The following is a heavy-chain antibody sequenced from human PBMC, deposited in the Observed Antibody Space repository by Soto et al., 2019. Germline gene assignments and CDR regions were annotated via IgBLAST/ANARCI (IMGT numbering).Heavy chain of an antibody. CDR1: GYTFTSYD. J-gene: IGHJ4*02. Sequence: QVQLVHSGAEVKKPGASVKVSCKASGYTFTSYDINWVRQATGQGLEWMGWMNPNSGNTGYAQKFLSRVTMTSNTSISTAYMELNILRCEDTAVYYCARAISSLYDYWGQGTLVTVSS. CDR2: MNPNSGNT. D-gene: IGHD6-13*01. V-gene: IGHV1-8*01. CDR3: ARAISSLYDY.